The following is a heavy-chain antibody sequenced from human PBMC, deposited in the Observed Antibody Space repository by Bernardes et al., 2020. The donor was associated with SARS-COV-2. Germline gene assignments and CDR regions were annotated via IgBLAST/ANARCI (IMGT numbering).Heavy chain of an antibody. Sequence: GVSLRLSCSASGFTFSTYAMHWVRQAPGKGLQYVASISHDGRSTYYAASVKGRFTISRDNSKNTLSLQMSSLRAEDTALYYCVKDRYIDSWGQGTLVTVSS. J-gene: IGHJ4*02. CDR3: VKDRYIDS. V-gene: IGHV3-64D*09. CDR1: GFTFSTYA. CDR2: ISHDGRST.